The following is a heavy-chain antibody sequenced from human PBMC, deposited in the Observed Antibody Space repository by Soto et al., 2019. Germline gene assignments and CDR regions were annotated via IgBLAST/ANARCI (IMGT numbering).Heavy chain of an antibody. CDR3: ARGSAYSTPWSFDS. Sequence: QVQLLQSGAEVKKPGASVRVSCKTSGYTFTRYGVSWVRQAPGQGLEWMGWISGYNGNTKEAHKFEGRVILTTDTAANTAHRELRSLTSNDTSVYYCARGSAYSTPWSFDSWSQGTLVTVSS. V-gene: IGHV1-18*01. CDR1: GYTFTRYG. D-gene: IGHD2-8*01. J-gene: IGHJ4*02. CDR2: ISGYNGNT.